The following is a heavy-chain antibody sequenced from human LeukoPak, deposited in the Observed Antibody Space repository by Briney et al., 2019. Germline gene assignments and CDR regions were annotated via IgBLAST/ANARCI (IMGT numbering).Heavy chain of an antibody. CDR1: GFTFSSYE. CDR3: ATSGSYYRFEY. CDR2: IWYDGSNK. V-gene: IGHV3-33*08. D-gene: IGHD1-26*01. J-gene: IGHJ4*02. Sequence: PGGSLRLSCAASGFTFSSYEMNWVRQAPGKGLEWVAVIWYDGSNKYYADSVKGRFTISRDNSKNTLYLQMNSLRAEDTAVYYCATSGSYYRFEYWGEGTLVTVSS.